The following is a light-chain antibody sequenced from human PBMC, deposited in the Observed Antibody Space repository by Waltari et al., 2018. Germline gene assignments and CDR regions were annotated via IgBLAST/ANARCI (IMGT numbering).Light chain of an antibody. CDR1: QDISKY. J-gene: IGKJ3*01. Sequence: DIQMTQSPSSLSASVGDRVTITCQASQDISKYLNWYQQKPGKAPKLLIYDASNLETGVPSRVSGSVSGTDFTFTISSLQPEDIATYYCQQYDNLPIFTFGPGTKVDIK. V-gene: IGKV1-33*01. CDR2: DAS. CDR3: QQYDNLPIFT.